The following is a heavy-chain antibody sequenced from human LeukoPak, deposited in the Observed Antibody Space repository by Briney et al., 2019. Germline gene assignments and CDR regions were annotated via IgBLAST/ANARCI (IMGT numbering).Heavy chain of an antibody. J-gene: IGHJ4*02. CDR2: ISAYNGNT. D-gene: IGHD1-26*01. Sequence: ASVKVSCKASGYTFTSYGISWVRQAPGQGLEWMGWISAYNGNTNYAQKLQGRVTMTTDTSTSTAYMELRSLRSDDTAVYYCARDPPITIVGATSGDDYWGQGTLVTVSS. CDR1: GYTFTSYG. V-gene: IGHV1-18*01. CDR3: ARDPPITIVGATSGDDY.